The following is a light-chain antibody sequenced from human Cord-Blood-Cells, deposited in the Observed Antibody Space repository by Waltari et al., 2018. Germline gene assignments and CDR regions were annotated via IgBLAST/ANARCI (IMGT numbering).Light chain of an antibody. J-gene: IGLJ3*02. CDR3: CSYAGSYTFWV. V-gene: IGLV2-11*01. CDR2: DVS. CDR1: SSDVGGYNY. Sequence: QSALTQPRSVSGSPGQSVTISCPGTSSDVGGYNYVSWYQQLPGKAPKLMIYDVSKRPSGVPDRFSGSKSGNTASLTISGLQAEDEADYYCCSYAGSYTFWVFGGGTKLTVL.